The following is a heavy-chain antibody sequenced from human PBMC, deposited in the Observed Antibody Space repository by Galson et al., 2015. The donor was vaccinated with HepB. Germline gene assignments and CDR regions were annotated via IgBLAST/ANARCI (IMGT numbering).Heavy chain of an antibody. V-gene: IGHV1-46*01. J-gene: IGHJ5*02. Sequence: SCKASGYTFTSYYMHWVRQAPGQGLEWMGIINPSGGSTSYAQKFQGRVTMTRDTSTSTVYMELSSLRSEDTAVYYCARVSCSGGSCYSGLGFDPWGQGTLVTVSS. CDR1: GYTFTSYY. D-gene: IGHD2-15*01. CDR2: INPSGGST. CDR3: ARVSCSGGSCYSGLGFDP.